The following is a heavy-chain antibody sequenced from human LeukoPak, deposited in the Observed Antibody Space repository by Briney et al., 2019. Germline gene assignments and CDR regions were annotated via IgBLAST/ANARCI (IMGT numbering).Heavy chain of an antibody. J-gene: IGHJ4*02. Sequence: SETLSLTCTVSGGSISSYYWSWIRQPAGKGLEWVGRIYTSGSTNYNASLKSRVSMSVDTSKNQFSLKLNSVTAADTAVYYCARFLVVPGLNEFYFDTWGQGTLVTVSS. CDR3: ARFLVVPGLNEFYFDT. CDR1: GGSISSYY. CDR2: IYTSGST. V-gene: IGHV4-4*07. D-gene: IGHD2-2*01.